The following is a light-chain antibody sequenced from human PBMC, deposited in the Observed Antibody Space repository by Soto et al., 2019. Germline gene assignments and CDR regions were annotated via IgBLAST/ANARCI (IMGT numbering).Light chain of an antibody. CDR3: KQRSSWPPIT. CDR2: DAS. J-gene: IGKJ5*01. CDR1: HSVRSS. V-gene: IGKV3-11*01. Sequence: EIVMTQSPATLSVFPGERVTLXCTAIHSVRSSFLACYQRKPGKGPRVLXXDASNRATGIQARFSGGGSGKDFTLNIDNLEPEDFAIYYCKQRSSWPPITFGQGTRLEIK.